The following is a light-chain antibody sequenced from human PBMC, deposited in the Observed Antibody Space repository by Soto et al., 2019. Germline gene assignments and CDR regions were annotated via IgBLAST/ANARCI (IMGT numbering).Light chain of an antibody. Sequence: DIQMTQSPSTLSASVGDRFTITCRASQSISSWLAWYQQKPGKAPKLLIYAVSSLQSGAPSRFSGSGSGTEFTLTISSLQSEDFAVYYCQPYNNWPLTFGGGTTGDIK. CDR1: QSISSW. V-gene: IGKV1-5*01. CDR3: QPYNNWPLT. J-gene: IGKJ4*01. CDR2: AVS.